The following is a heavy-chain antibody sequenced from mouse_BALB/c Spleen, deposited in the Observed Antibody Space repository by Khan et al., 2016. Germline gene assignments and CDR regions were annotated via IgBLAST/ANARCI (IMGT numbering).Heavy chain of an antibody. CDR2: TNPTNGRT. J-gene: IGHJ2*01. CDR1: GYTFTSYW. D-gene: IGHD1-1*01. Sequence: QVQLKQSGAELVKAGASVKMSCKASGYTFTSYWMHWVKQRLGQGLEWFAETNPTNGRTYYNEKFKSKATLTVDKSSSTAYMLLSGPTFEDSAVYSCARIKKIVATYFDYWVLGTTLTVSS. CDR3: ARIKKIVATYFDY. V-gene: IGHV1S81*02.